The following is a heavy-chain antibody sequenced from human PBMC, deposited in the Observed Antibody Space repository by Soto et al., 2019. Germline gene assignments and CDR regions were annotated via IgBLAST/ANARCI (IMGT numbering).Heavy chain of an antibody. D-gene: IGHD2-15*01. J-gene: IGHJ3*02. CDR3: AAERYCSGGSCYWDAFDI. Sequence: QMPLVQSGPEVKKPGTSVKVSCKASGFTFTSSAMQWVRQARGQRLEWIGWIVVGSGNTNYAQKFQERVTITRDMSTSTAYMELSSLRSEDTAVYYCAAERYCSGGSCYWDAFDIWGQGTMVTVSS. CDR1: GFTFTSSA. CDR2: IVVGSGNT. V-gene: IGHV1-58*02.